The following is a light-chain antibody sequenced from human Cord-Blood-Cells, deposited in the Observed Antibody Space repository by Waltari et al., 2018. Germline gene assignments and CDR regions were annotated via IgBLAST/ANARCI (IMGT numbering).Light chain of an antibody. CDR1: QSLVHSDGNTY. CDR2: KVS. J-gene: IGKJ1*01. Sequence: DVVLTQSPLSLPVTLGQPASISCRSSQSLVHSDGNTYLNWFQQRPGQSPRRLIYKVSNRDVGVPDRFSGSGSGTDFTLKISRVEAEDVGVYYCMQGTHWPPWTFGQGTKVEIK. V-gene: IGKV2-30*02. CDR3: MQGTHWPPWT.